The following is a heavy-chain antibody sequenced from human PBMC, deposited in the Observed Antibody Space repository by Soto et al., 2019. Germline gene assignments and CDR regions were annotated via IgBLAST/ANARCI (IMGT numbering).Heavy chain of an antibody. J-gene: IGHJ4*02. Sequence: ASVKVSCKASGYTFTSYGISWVRRAPGQGLEWMGWISAYNGNTNYAQKLQGRVTMTTDTSTSTAYMELRSLRSDDTAVYYCARDLSHYDILTGSSPGYYFDYRSQGTLVTVSS. CDR3: ARDLSHYDILTGSSPGYYFDY. CDR1: GYTFTSYG. D-gene: IGHD3-9*01. CDR2: ISAYNGNT. V-gene: IGHV1-18*04.